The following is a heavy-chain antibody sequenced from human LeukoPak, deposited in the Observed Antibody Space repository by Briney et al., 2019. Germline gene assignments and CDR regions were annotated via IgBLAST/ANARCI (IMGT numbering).Heavy chain of an antibody. CDR3: ARDGEVAGEFDY. CDR1: GGTFSSYA. D-gene: IGHD6-19*01. CDR2: ISGYNNYNGKT. Sequence: ASVKVSCKASGGTFSSYAITWVRQAPGQGLEWMGWISGYNNYNGKTKYAQKFQDRVTMTTDTFTSTIYMELRSLRFDDTAVYYCARDGEVAGEFDYWGQGTLVTVSS. V-gene: IGHV1-18*01. J-gene: IGHJ4*02.